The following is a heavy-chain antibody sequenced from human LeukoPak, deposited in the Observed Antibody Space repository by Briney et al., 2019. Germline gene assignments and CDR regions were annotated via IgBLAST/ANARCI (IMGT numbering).Heavy chain of an antibody. CDR1: GYTFTSYA. CDR2: INAGNADT. Sequence: ASVKVSCKASGYTFTSYAIHWVRQAPGRRPEWMGWINAGNADTRYSRDFQGRVTISRDTSASTAYMEFSSLTSEDMAVYFCARGIWSATRASYYMDVWGKGTTVTVSS. D-gene: IGHD3-3*01. J-gene: IGHJ6*03. CDR3: ARGIWSATRASYYMDV. V-gene: IGHV1-3*03.